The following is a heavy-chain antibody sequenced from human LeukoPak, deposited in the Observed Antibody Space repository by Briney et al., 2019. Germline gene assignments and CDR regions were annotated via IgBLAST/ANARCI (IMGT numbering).Heavy chain of an antibody. CDR2: ISSSGSYI. Sequence: GGSLRLSCAASGFTFSSYSMNWVRQAPGKGLEWVSSISSSGSYIYYADSVKGRFTISRDNANKSLYLQLNSLRAEDTAVYFCAREPIYGLNFDYWGQGTLVTVSS. CDR1: GFTFSSYS. V-gene: IGHV3-21*01. J-gene: IGHJ4*02. D-gene: IGHD2/OR15-2a*01. CDR3: AREPIYGLNFDY.